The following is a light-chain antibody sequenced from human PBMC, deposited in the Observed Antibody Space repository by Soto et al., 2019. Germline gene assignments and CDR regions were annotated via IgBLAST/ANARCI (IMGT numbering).Light chain of an antibody. CDR2: LAS. V-gene: IGKV2-28*01. CDR1: QSLLHSNGNNY. Sequence: DLVMTQSPLSLPVTPGEPASISCRSSQSLLHSNGNNYLDWYLQKTGQSPQLLLYLASNRASGVPYKVSGGGSGTDFTLKISRVVAEDVGGYYCMQALQSPITFGQGTRLEIK. CDR3: MQALQSPIT. J-gene: IGKJ5*01.